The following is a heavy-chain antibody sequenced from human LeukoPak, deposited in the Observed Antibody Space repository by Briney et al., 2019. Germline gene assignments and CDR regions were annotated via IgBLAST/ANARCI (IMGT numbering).Heavy chain of an antibody. D-gene: IGHD1-26*01. J-gene: IGHJ3*02. CDR2: IYDSGST. Sequence: KPSETLSLTCTVSGGPMSSYYWSWIRQPPGKGLEWIGYIYDSGSTNYNPSLKSRVTISVDTSNNQFSLKLNSVTAADTAVYYCARHGTSGIYRRPFDIWGQGTMVTVSS. CDR3: ARHGTSGIYRRPFDI. CDR1: GGPMSSYY. V-gene: IGHV4-59*08.